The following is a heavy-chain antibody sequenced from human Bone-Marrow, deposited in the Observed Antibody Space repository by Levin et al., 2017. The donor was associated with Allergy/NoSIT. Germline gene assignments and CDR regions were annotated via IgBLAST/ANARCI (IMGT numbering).Heavy chain of an antibody. Sequence: GGSLRLSCAASKFTFSDFAMHWVRQAPGKGLEWVAVISYDGSNKSYLDSVRGRFTISRDNSKNTLYLQMNSLRPEDTAVYYCSRDHIADGSGDFYGMDVWGQGTTVTVSS. CDR1: KFTFSDFA. D-gene: IGHD3-10*01. V-gene: IGHV3-30*04. CDR2: ISYDGSNK. J-gene: IGHJ6*02. CDR3: SRDHIADGSGDFYGMDV.